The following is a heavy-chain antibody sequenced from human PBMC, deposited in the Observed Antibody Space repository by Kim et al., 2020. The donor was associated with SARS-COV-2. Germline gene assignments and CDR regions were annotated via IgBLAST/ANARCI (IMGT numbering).Heavy chain of an antibody. V-gene: IGHV4-59*13. CDR2: IYYSGST. CDR3: ARPDILTGYYAFDI. CDR1: GGSISNYY. Sequence: SETLSLTCTVSGGSISNYYWSWIRQPPGKGLEWIGYIYYSGSTNYNPSLKSRVTISVDTSKNQFSLKLSSVTAADTAVYYCARPDILTGYYAFDIWGQGTMVTVSS. J-gene: IGHJ3*02. D-gene: IGHD3-9*01.